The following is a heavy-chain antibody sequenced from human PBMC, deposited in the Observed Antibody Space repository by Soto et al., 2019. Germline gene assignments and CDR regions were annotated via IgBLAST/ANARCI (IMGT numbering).Heavy chain of an antibody. CDR3: ARMETFGSLNWFDP. D-gene: IGHD3-16*01. Sequence: QVQLVQSGAEVREPGASVQVSCKASGYSFTNNDVSWVRQATGQGLEWMGWMTPGSGDTGYAQKFQGRVTMTRDISIATAYMELSSLRSDDTAIYYCARMETFGSLNWFDPWGQGTLVTVSS. CDR2: MTPGSGDT. J-gene: IGHJ5*02. V-gene: IGHV1-8*01. CDR1: GYSFTNND.